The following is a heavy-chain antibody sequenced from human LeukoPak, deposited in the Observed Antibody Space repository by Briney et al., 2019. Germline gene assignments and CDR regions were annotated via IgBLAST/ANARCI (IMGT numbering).Heavy chain of an antibody. CDR2: IAAHNGHT. J-gene: IGHJ4*02. CDR3: ARGHDIVVVVAATSAGPFDY. V-gene: IGHV1-18*01. Sequence: GASVKVSCKTSGYAFTTYGITWVRQAPGQGLEWRGWIAAHNGHTDDTQKLQGRVTMTIDPSTDTAYMELRSLRSDDTGVYYCARGHDIVVVVAATSAGPFDYWGQGTLVTVSS. D-gene: IGHD2-15*01. CDR1: GYAFTTYG.